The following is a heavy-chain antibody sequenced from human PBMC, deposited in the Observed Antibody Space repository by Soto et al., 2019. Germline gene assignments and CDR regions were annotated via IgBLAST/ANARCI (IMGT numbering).Heavy chain of an antibody. V-gene: IGHV2-5*02. D-gene: IGHD5-12*01. CDR1: GFSLSRSGVG. Sequence: QITLKESGPTLVKPTQTLTLTCTISGFSLSRSGVGVGWIRQPPGKAPEWIALIYWDDDKRYSRSLNRRLTITKDTSKDQVVLTMTNVDPVDTATYYCAHRSGYVRAFDIWGQGSMVTVSS. CDR3: AHRSGYVRAFDI. CDR2: IYWDDDK. J-gene: IGHJ3*02.